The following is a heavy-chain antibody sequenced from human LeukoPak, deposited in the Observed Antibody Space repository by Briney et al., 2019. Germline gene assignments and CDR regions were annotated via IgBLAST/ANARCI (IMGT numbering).Heavy chain of an antibody. J-gene: IGHJ4*02. D-gene: IGHD4-11*01. CDR1: GFTFTSSN. Sequence: GGSLRLSCAASGFTFTSSNMNWVRQAPGRGLEWVSYISSSSSTIYYADSVKGRFTISRDNAKNSLYLQMSSLRDEDTAVYYCTRLTTLQAGYWGQGTLVTVSS. V-gene: IGHV3-48*02. CDR2: ISSSSSTI. CDR3: TRLTTLQAGY.